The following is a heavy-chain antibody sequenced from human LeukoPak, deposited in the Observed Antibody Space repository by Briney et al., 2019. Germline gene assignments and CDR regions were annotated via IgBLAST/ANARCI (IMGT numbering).Heavy chain of an antibody. D-gene: IGHD3-10*01. J-gene: IGHJ6*03. CDR2: INHSGST. CDR1: GGSFSGYY. Sequence: SETLSLTCAVYGGSFSGYYWSWIRQPPGKGLEWIGEINHSGSTNYNPSLKSRVTISVDTSKNQFSLKLSSVTAADTAVYYCARAGNRGVRGVMRYYMDVWGKGTTVTASS. CDR3: ARAGNRGVRGVMRYYMDV. V-gene: IGHV4-34*01.